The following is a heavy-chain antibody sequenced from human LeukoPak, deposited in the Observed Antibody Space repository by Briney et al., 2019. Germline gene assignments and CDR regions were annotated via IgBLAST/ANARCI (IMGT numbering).Heavy chain of an antibody. CDR3: ARDSPHVAVADY. D-gene: IGHD6-19*01. J-gene: IGHJ4*02. CDR1: GGSSSSYY. Sequence: PETLSLTCTVSGGSSSSYYWSWIRQPAGKGLEWIGRIYTSGSTNYNPSLKSRVTISVDKSENQFSLKLSSVTAADTAVYYCARDSPHVAVADYWGQGTLVTVSS. V-gene: IGHV4-4*07. CDR2: IYTSGST.